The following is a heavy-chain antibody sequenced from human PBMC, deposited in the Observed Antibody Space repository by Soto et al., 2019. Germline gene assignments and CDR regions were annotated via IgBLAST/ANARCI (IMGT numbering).Heavy chain of an antibody. CDR3: ARGPSKRFLEWLLYYFDY. Sequence: SETLSLTCTVSGASISGYYWSWIRKSAGKGLEWIGRIYATGTTDYNPSLKSRVMMSVDTSKKQFSLRLRSVTAADTAVYYCARGPSKRFLEWLLYYFDYWGQGTLVTVSS. CDR2: IYATGTT. CDR1: GASISGYY. J-gene: IGHJ4*02. V-gene: IGHV4-4*07. D-gene: IGHD3-3*01.